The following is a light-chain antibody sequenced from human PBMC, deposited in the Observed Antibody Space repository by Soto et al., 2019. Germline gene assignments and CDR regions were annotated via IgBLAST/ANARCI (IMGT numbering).Light chain of an antibody. Sequence: IVLTQSPGTLSLSPGESTTLSCRASQSVGRNFLAWYQQKPGRAPRLLIHGASYRATGIPDRFSGSGSETDFTLTISRLEPEDSAVYYCHQYAASPLTFGGGTKVEIK. CDR2: GAS. J-gene: IGKJ4*01. CDR3: HQYAASPLT. V-gene: IGKV3-20*01. CDR1: QSVGRNF.